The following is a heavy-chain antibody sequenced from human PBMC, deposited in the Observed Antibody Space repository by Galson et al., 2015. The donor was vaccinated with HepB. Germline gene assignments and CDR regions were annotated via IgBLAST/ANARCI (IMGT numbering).Heavy chain of an antibody. CDR1: GGSFSDYY. D-gene: IGHD6-6*01. CDR2: VHHTGST. Sequence: SETLSLTCAVYGGSFSDYYWTWIRQPPGKGLEWIGEVHHTGSTNSNPSLESRVTISVDTSKNQFSLKLTSVTAADTAVYYCAGGRGSSSRRRYFDYWGQGSLVTVSS. CDR3: AGGRGSSSRRRYFDY. J-gene: IGHJ4*02. V-gene: IGHV4-34*01.